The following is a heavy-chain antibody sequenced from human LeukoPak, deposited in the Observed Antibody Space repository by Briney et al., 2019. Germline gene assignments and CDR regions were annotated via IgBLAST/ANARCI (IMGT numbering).Heavy chain of an antibody. J-gene: IGHJ4*02. Sequence: GDSVKVSCKASGYTFTSYDINWVRQATGQGLEWMGWMNPNSGGTNYAQKFQGRVTMTRDTSTNTAYMELRSLRSDDTAVYYCARAIVVVPAASFDYWGQGTLVTVSS. V-gene: IGHV1-8*01. CDR1: GYTFTSYD. CDR3: ARAIVVVPAASFDY. CDR2: MNPNSGGT. D-gene: IGHD2-2*01.